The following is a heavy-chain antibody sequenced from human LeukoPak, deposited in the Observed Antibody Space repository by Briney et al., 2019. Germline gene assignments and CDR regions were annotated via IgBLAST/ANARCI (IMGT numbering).Heavy chain of an antibody. D-gene: IGHD2-15*01. V-gene: IGHV4-4*07. CDR1: GGSISSFY. J-gene: IGHJ6*03. CDR3: AREGRYCGGGRCSYMDV. CDR2: IYTSGSP. Sequence: SETLSLACTVAGGSISSFYWGWIRQPAGKGLEWIGRIYTSGSPNYNPSLRSRVTISVETSTNQFSLTLRFVTAAYTAVYYCAREGRYCGGGRCSYMDVWGKGTTVTVSS.